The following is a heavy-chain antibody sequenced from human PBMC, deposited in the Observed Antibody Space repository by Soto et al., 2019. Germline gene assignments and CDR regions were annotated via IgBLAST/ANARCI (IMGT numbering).Heavy chain of an antibody. V-gene: IGHV1-2*04. D-gene: IGHD3-22*01. Sequence: ASVKVSCKASGYTFTGYYMHWVRQAPGQGLEWMGWINPNSGGTNYAQKFQGWVTMTRDTSISTAYMGLSRLRSDDTAVYYCARADWDYYDSSGPWAHFDYWGQGTLVTVSS. CDR1: GYTFTGYY. CDR2: INPNSGGT. J-gene: IGHJ4*02. CDR3: ARADWDYYDSSGPWAHFDY.